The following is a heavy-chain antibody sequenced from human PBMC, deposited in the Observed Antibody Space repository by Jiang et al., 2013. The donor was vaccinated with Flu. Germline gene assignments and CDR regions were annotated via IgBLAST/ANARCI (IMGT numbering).Heavy chain of an antibody. CDR3: ARDNGELRFGYYYYYGMDV. V-gene: IGHV1-69*06. D-gene: IGHD3-3*01. Sequence: SGAEVKKPGSSVKVSCKASGGTFSSYAISWVRQAPGQGLEWMGGIIPIFGTANYAQKFQGRVTITADKSTSTAYMELSSLRSEDTAVYYCARDNGELRFGYYYYYGMDVWGQGTTVTVSS. CDR2: IIPIFGTA. J-gene: IGHJ6*02. CDR1: GGTFSSYA.